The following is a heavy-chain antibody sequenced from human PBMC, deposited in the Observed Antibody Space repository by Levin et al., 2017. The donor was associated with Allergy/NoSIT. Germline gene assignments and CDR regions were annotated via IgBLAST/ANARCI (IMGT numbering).Heavy chain of an antibody. J-gene: IGHJ4*02. Sequence: GSLRLSCAVYGGSFSGYYWSWIRQPPGKGLEWIGEINHSGSTNYNPSLKSRVTMSVDTSKNQFSLKLSSVTAADRAVYYCARTARYSSSWGVDYWGQGTRVTVSS. CDR2: INHSGST. V-gene: IGHV4-34*01. CDR3: ARTARYSSSWGVDY. D-gene: IGHD6-13*01. CDR1: GGSFSGYY.